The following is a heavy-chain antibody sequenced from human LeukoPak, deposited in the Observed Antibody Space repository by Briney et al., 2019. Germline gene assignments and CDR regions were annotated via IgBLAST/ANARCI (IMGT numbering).Heavy chain of an antibody. Sequence: ASVKVSCKVSGYTLTELSMHWVRQALGKGLEWMGGFDPEDGETIYAQKFQGRVTMTEDTSTDTAYMELSSLRSEDTAVYYCPTALWRYFQHWGQGTLVTVSS. CDR2: FDPEDGET. CDR1: GYTLTELS. D-gene: IGHD3-10*01. V-gene: IGHV1-24*01. CDR3: PTALWRYFQH. J-gene: IGHJ1*01.